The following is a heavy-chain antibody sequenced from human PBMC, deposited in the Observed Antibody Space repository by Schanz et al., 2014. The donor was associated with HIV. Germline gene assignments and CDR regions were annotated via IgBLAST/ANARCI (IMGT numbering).Heavy chain of an antibody. D-gene: IGHD3-3*01. CDR3: VRDQSGRTLDYDFWRGPGY. V-gene: IGHV3-33*08. CDR1: GFTFITYF. J-gene: IGHJ1*01. CDR2: MKYDGLPP. Sequence: QVQLVESGGGVVQPGRSLRLSCAASGFTFITYFTHLFLPFPFPFLSFVANMKYDGLPPFSAYSFKGRFTISRDTSKNXXXXXXXXLXAEDTAIYYCVRDQSGRTLDYDFWRGPGYWGQGTLVIVSS.